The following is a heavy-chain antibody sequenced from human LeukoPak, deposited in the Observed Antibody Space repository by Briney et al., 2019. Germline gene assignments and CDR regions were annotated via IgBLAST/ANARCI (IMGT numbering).Heavy chain of an antibody. D-gene: IGHD6-19*01. CDR3: ARSVIAVAGYDAFDI. CDR2: ISSVGDTI. J-gene: IGHJ3*02. V-gene: IGHV3-48*03. Sequence: AGGSLRLSCAASGFTFSSYEMNWVRQAPGKGLEWVSYISSVGDTIYYVDSVKGRFTISRDNAKNSLYLQMNSLRAEDTAVYYCARSVIAVAGYDAFDIWGQGTVVTVSS. CDR1: GFTFSSYE.